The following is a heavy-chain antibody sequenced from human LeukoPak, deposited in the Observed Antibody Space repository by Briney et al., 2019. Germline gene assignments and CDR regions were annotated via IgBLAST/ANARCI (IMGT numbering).Heavy chain of an antibody. CDR1: GFTFDDYT. Sequence: GGSLRLSCAASGFTFDDYTMHWVRQAPGKGLEWVSLISWDGGSTYYADSVKGRFTISRDNSKNSLYLQMNSLRTEDTALYYCARGGVGGWYVVDNFDYWGQGTLVTVSS. V-gene: IGHV3-43*01. J-gene: IGHJ4*02. CDR2: ISWDGGST. CDR3: ARGGVGGWYVVDNFDY. D-gene: IGHD6-19*01.